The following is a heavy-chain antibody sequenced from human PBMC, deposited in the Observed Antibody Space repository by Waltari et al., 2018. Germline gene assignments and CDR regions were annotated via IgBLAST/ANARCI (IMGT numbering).Heavy chain of an antibody. CDR2: IIPILGIA. V-gene: IGHV1-69*08. CDR1: GGTFSSYT. D-gene: IGHD3-16*01. CDR3: AREPLRNRLFDY. Sequence: QVQLVQSGAEVKKPGSSVKVSCKASGGTFSSYTISWVRQAPGQGLEWMGRIIPILGIANYAQKFQGRVTITADKSTSTAYMELSSLRSEDTAVYYCAREPLRNRLFDYWGQGTLVTVSS. J-gene: IGHJ4*02.